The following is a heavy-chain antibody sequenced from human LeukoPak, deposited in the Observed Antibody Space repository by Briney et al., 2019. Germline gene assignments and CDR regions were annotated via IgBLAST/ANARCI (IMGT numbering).Heavy chain of an antibody. CDR2: IKQDGSEK. D-gene: IGHD3-3*01. Sequence: GGSLRLSCAASGFTFSSYWMSWVRQAPGKGLEWVANIKQDGSEKSYVGSVKGRFTISRDNAKNSLYLQMNPLRAEDTAVYYCAREGRGGFDYWGPGTLVTVSS. CDR3: AREGRGGFDY. V-gene: IGHV3-7*04. CDR1: GFTFSSYW. J-gene: IGHJ4*02.